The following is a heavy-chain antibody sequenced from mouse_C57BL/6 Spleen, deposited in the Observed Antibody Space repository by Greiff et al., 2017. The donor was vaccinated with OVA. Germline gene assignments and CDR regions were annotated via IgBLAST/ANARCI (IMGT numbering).Heavy chain of an antibody. CDR1: GYAFSSYW. V-gene: IGHV1-80*01. CDR3: ARNPITTVVRYFDV. J-gene: IGHJ1*03. Sequence: QVQLQQSGAELVKPGASVKISCKASGYAFSSYWMNWVKQRPGKGLEWIGQIYPGDGDTNYNGKFKGKATLTADKSSSTAYMQLSSLTSEDSAVYFCARNPITTVVRYFDVWGTGTTVTVSS. D-gene: IGHD1-1*01. CDR2: IYPGDGDT.